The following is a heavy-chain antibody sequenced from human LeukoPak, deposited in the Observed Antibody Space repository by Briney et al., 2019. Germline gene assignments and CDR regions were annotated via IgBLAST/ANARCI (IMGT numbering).Heavy chain of an antibody. CDR1: GGSISGYY. D-gene: IGHD3-10*01. J-gene: IGHJ4*02. V-gene: IGHV4-4*07. Sequence: PSETLSLTCTVSGGSISGYYWSWIRQPAGKGLEWIGRIYTSGSSDYNPSLKSRVTMSVDTSKNQFSLKLSSVTAADKAVYYCSGNPVLGFWDLRDRGQGTLVTVSS. CDR2: IYTSGSS. CDR3: SGNPVLGFWDLRD.